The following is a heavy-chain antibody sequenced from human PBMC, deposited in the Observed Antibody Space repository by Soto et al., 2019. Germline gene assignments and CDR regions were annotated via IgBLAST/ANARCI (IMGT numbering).Heavy chain of an antibody. CDR2: TYYRSKWYN. Sequence: PSQTLSRTCAIPGVSVSSNSAAWNWIRQSPSRGLEWLGRTYYRSKWYNDYAVSVKSRITINPDTSVSTAYLQICSLKAEDTAVYYCARDWGSSWYYYYYGMDVWGQGTTVTVSS. V-gene: IGHV6-1*01. J-gene: IGHJ6*02. CDR1: GVSVSSNSAA. CDR3: ARDWGSSWYYYYYGMDV. D-gene: IGHD6-13*01.